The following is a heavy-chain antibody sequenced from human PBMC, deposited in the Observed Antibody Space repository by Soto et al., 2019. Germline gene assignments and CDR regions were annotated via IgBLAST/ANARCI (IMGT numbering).Heavy chain of an antibody. D-gene: IGHD3-16*01. CDR1: GYTFTKFH. Sequence: QVQLIQFGAEVKKPGASVKVSCRASGYTFTKFHIHWVRQAPGQGLEWMGMIDPSGGVTRDAQRLQGRITMTSDTSASSVYMELRGLTSEDTAVYYCARDVLGHDNYETIGYYFDHWGPGTLVTVSS. CDR2: IDPSGGVT. CDR3: ARDVLGHDNYETIGYYFDH. V-gene: IGHV1-46*04. J-gene: IGHJ4*02.